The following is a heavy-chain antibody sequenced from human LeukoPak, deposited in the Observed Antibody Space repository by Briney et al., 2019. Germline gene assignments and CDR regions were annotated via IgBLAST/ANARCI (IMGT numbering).Heavy chain of an antibody. Sequence: PSETLSLTRAFYVGSLSGYSWSSIRQPPAKGREWIGEINQSGSTNYNPSLKRRVTTSVDTSKNQSSPQLSSVTAADTAVYYCAARKRVRPFDYWGQGTLVTVSS. CDR2: INQSGST. V-gene: IGHV4-34*01. D-gene: IGHD1-14*01. J-gene: IGHJ4*02. CDR1: VGSLSGYS. CDR3: AARKRVRPFDY.